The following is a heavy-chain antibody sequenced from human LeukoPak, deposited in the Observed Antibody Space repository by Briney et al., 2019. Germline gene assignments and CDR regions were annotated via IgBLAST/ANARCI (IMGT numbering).Heavy chain of an antibody. CDR1: GGSISSSNW. V-gene: IGHV4-4*02. Sequence: SETLSLTCAVSGGSISSSNWWSWVRQPPGKGLEWIGEIYHSGSTNYNPSLKSRVTISVDKSKNQFSLKLSSVTAADTAVYYCASRWFGASSGYAFDIWGQGTMVTVSS. D-gene: IGHD3-10*01. CDR3: ASRWFGASSGYAFDI. J-gene: IGHJ3*02. CDR2: IYHSGST.